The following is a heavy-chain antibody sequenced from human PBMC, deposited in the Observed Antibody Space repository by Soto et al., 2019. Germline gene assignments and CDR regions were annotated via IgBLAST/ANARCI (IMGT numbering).Heavy chain of an antibody. J-gene: IGHJ5*02. V-gene: IGHV4-34*01. Sequence: SETLSLTCAVYGGSFSGYYWSWIRQPPGKGLEWIGEINHSGSTNYNPSLKSRVTISVDTSKNQFSLKLSSVTAADTAVYYCARDPYLSTDIVVVPAARGWFDPWGQGTLVTVSS. CDR1: GGSFSGYY. CDR2: INHSGST. CDR3: ARDPYLSTDIVVVPAARGWFDP. D-gene: IGHD2-2*01.